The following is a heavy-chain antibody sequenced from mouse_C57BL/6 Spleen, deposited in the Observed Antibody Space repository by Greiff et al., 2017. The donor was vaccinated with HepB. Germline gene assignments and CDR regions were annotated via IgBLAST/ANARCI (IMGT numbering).Heavy chain of an antibody. CDR3: ARPTVVATRFFDY. D-gene: IGHD1-1*01. CDR1: GYSFTSYY. J-gene: IGHJ2*01. Sequence: VQLQQSGPELVKPGASVKISCKASGYSFTSYYIHWVKQRPGQGLEWIGWIYPGSGNTKYNEKFKGKATLTADTSSSTAYMQLSSLTSEDSAVYYCARPTVVATRFFDYWGQGTTLTVSS. V-gene: IGHV1-66*01. CDR2: IYPGSGNT.